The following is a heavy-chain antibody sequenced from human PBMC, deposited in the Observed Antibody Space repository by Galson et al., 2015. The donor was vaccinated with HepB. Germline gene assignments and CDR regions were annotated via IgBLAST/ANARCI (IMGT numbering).Heavy chain of an antibody. D-gene: IGHD3-10*01. CDR2: ISSSSSTI. CDR1: GFTFSSYS. CDR3: ARQGAYGSLGD. V-gene: IGHV3-48*04. J-gene: IGHJ4*02. Sequence: SLRLSCAASGFTFSSYSMNWVRQAPGKGLEWVSYISSSSSTIYYADSVKGRFTISRDNAKNSLYLQMNSLRAEGTAVCYCARQGAYGSLGDWGQGTLVTVSS.